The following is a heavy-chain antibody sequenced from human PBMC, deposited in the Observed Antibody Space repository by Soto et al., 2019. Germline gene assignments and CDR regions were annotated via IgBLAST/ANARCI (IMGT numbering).Heavy chain of an antibody. CDR1: GYTFTSYA. V-gene: IGHV1-3*01. J-gene: IGHJ5*02. CDR3: ASDKVDLSSGWSLAPWFDP. CDR2: INAGNGNT. D-gene: IGHD6-19*01. Sequence: GASVKVSCKASGYTFTSYAMHWVRQAPGQRLEWMGWINAGNGNTKYSQKLQGRVTMTTDTSTSTAYMELRSLRSDDTAVQYCASDKVDLSSGWSLAPWFDPWGLGTLVTVSS.